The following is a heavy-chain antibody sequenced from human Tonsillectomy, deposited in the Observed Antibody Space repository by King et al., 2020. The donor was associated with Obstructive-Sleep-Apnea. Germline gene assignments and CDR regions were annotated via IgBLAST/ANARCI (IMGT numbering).Heavy chain of an antibody. CDR3: AKEGGGSGVYWVDS. CDR2: ITTRGTT. D-gene: IGHD3-10*01. Sequence: VQLVESGGGMVQPGGSLRLSCAASGFTFSSYGISWVRQAPGKGLEWVSAITTRGTTFYAGSVRGRFTISRDNSKYTVNLQVNSLRAEDTALYYCAKEGGGSGVYWVDSWGQGTLVTVSS. J-gene: IGHJ4*02. CDR1: GFTFSSYG. V-gene: IGHV3-23*04.